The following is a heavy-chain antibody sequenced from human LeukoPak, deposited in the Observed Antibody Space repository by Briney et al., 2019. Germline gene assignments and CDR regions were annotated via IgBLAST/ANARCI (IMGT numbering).Heavy chain of an antibody. CDR1: GFIFSNHG. J-gene: IGHJ5*02. Sequence: PGGSLRLSCAASGFIFSNHGMHWIRQTPGKGLEWVAVVSHDGSNKFYADSVEGRFTISRDNSKNTLYLEMSSLRDEDTAVYYCAKDPKEGRYYESSGDYLDNRFDPWGQGTLVTVSS. CDR3: AKDPKEGRYYESSGDYLDNRFDP. D-gene: IGHD3-22*01. CDR2: VSHDGSNK. V-gene: IGHV3-30*18.